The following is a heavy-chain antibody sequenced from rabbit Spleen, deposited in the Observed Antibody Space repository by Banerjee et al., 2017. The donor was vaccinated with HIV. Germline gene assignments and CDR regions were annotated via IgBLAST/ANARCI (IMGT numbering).Heavy chain of an antibody. D-gene: IGHD3-1*01. V-gene: IGHV1S40*01. J-gene: IGHJ4*01. CDR2: INTYTGKP. Sequence: QSLEESGGGLVKPGASLTLTCKASGFSFNSGYDMCWVRQAPGKGLQWIACINTYTGKPVYATWAKGRFTISRTSSTTVTLQMTSLTAADTATYFCARDLASVVGWNFNLWGPGTLVTVS. CDR1: GFSFNSGYD. CDR3: ARDLASVVGWNFNL.